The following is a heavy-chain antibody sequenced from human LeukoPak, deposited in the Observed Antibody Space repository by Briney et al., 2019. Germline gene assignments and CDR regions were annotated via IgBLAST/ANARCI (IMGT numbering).Heavy chain of an antibody. CDR3: AKEVETPYYYYGMDV. CDR1: GFTFSSYG. J-gene: IGHJ6*02. Sequence: GGSLRLSCAASGFTFSSYGMHWVRQAPGKGLEWVAVISYDGSNKYYADSVKGRFTISRDNSKNTLYLQMNSLRAEDTAVYYCAKEVETPYYYYGMDVWGLGTTVTVSS. V-gene: IGHV3-30*18. CDR2: ISYDGSNK.